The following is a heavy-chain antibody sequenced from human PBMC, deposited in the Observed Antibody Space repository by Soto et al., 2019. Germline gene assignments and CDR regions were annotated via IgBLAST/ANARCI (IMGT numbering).Heavy chain of an antibody. CDR2: IYYSGST. Sequence: QVQLQESGPGLVKPSETLSLTCTVSGGSISSYYWSWIRQHPGKGLEWIGYIYYSGSTYYNPSLKSRVTISVDTSKNQFSLKLSSVTAADTAVYYCARERYSNYGVYYYGMDVWGQGTTVTVSS. CDR3: ARERYSNYGVYYYGMDV. CDR1: GGSISSYY. V-gene: IGHV4-59*06. J-gene: IGHJ6*02. D-gene: IGHD4-4*01.